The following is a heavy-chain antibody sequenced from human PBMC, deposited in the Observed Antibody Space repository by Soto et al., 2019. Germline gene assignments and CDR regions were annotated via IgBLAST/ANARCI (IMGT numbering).Heavy chain of an antibody. V-gene: IGHV1-18*01. CDR1: GYTFTSNG. CDR2: ISAYNGNT. Sequence: QVQLVPSGAEVKTPGASVKVSCKASGYTFTSNGFSWVRQAPGQGLEWMGWISAYNGNTNYAQKVQGRVTMTTDTSTSTAYMELRSMRSDDTAVYYCSREAVDSGNYYGRGYVDSWGQGTLVPVSS. D-gene: IGHD1-26*01. J-gene: IGHJ4*02. CDR3: SREAVDSGNYYGRGYVDS.